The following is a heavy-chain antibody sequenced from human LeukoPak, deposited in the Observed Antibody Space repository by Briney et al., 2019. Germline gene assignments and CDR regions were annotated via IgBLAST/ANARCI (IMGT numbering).Heavy chain of an antibody. V-gene: IGHV7-4-1*02. D-gene: IGHD4-17*01. Sequence: ASVKVSCKASGYTFTSYAMNWVRQAPGQGLEWMGWINTNTGNPTYAQGFTGRFVFPLDTSVSTAYLQISSLKAEDTAVYYCATNSLGDYPLYYYYGMDVWGQGTTVTVSS. CDR1: GYTFTSYA. CDR3: ATNSLGDYPLYYYYGMDV. J-gene: IGHJ6*02. CDR2: INTNTGNP.